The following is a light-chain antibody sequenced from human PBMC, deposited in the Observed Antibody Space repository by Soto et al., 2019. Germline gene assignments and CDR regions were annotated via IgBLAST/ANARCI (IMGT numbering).Light chain of an antibody. V-gene: IGLV2-23*02. CDR2: EVD. J-gene: IGLJ1*01. Sequence: QSALTQPASVSESPGQSITISCTGTTSDVGGYNLVSWYQQYPDKVPKLIIYEVDKRPSGISHRFSGSKSGNTAFLTISGLRAEDEADYYCCSYAGGSTFVFGSGTKVTVL. CDR1: TSDVGGYNL. CDR3: CSYAGGSTFV.